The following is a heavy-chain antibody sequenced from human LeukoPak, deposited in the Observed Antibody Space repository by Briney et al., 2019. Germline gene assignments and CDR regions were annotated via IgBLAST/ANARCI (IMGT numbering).Heavy chain of an antibody. CDR3: ARGSHPVGYCSGGSCYSFRSDAFDI. V-gene: IGHV3-9*01. CDR2: ISWNSGSI. D-gene: IGHD2-15*01. J-gene: IGHJ3*02. Sequence: GRSLRLSCAASGFTFDDYAMHWVRQAPGKGLEWVSGISWNSGSIGYADSVKGRFTISRDNAKNTVYLQMNSLRAEDTAVYYCARGSHPVGYCSGGSCYSFRSDAFDIWGQGAMVTVSS. CDR1: GFTFDDYA.